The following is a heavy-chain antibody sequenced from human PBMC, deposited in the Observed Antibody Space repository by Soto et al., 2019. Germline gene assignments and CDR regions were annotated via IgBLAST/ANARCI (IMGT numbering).Heavy chain of an antibody. CDR1: GFTFSSYW. V-gene: IGHV3-7*01. CDR3: ARGGHCSSTSCYTSRSAFDI. CDR2: IKQDGSEK. Sequence: EVQLVESGGGLVQPGGSLRLSCAASGFTFSSYWMSWFRQAPGKWLECVANIKQDGSEKYYVDSVKGRFTISRDHAKNSLYLQVNSLRAEDTAVYYCARGGHCSSTSCYTSRSAFDIWGQGTMVTVSS. J-gene: IGHJ3*02. D-gene: IGHD2-2*02.